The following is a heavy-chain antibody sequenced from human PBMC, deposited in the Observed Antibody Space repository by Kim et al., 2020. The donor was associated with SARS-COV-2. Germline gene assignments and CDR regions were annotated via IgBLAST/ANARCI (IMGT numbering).Heavy chain of an antibody. J-gene: IGHJ3*02. CDR3: AKIPGWRAQDDAFDI. D-gene: IGHD2-15*01. V-gene: IGHV3-23*01. Sequence: DSVKGRFTISRDNSKNTLYLQMNSLRAEDTAVYYCAKIPGWRAQDDAFDIWGQGTMVTVSS.